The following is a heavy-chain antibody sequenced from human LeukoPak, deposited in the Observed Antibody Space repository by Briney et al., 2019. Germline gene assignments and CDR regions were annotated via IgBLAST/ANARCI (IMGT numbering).Heavy chain of an antibody. Sequence: PSETLSLTCSVSGASIGSYYWIWIRQPPGKGPEWLGTIYYSGNTKYNSSLKSRGSILADASNNQFSLRLSSVTAADTAVYYCAREGLTTIGVIDVWGKGTTVTVSS. J-gene: IGHJ6*03. CDR2: IYYSGNT. V-gene: IGHV4-59*01. CDR1: GASIGSYY. D-gene: IGHD1-1*01. CDR3: AREGLTTIGVIDV.